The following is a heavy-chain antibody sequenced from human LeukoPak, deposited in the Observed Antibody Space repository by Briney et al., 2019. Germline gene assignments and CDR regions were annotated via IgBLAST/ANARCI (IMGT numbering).Heavy chain of an antibody. CDR2: ISDSGGNT. CDR1: GFPLSTYA. J-gene: IGHJ5*02. D-gene: IGHD2-2*01. V-gene: IGHV3-23*01. CDR3: AKDHGSTA. Sequence: GVSLRLSCAASGFPLSTYAMSWVRQAPGKGLEWVSAISDSGGNTYYADSVRGRITISRDNSKNTLSLQMNSLRAEDTAVYYCAKDHGSTAWGQGTLVTVSS.